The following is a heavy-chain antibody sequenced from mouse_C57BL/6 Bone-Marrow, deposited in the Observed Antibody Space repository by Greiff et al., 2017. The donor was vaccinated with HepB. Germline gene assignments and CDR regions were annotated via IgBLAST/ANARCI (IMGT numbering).Heavy chain of an antibody. J-gene: IGHJ4*01. Sequence: QVQLQQSGAELARPGASVKLSCKASGYTFTSYGISWVKQRTGQGLEWIGEIYPRSGNTYYNEKFKGKATLTADKSSSTAYMELRSLTSEDSAVYFGARHRLRSLYYYAMDYGGQGTSVTVYS. CDR2: IYPRSGNT. V-gene: IGHV1-81*01. CDR1: GYTFTSYG. CDR3: ARHRLRSLYYYAMDY. D-gene: IGHD1-1*01.